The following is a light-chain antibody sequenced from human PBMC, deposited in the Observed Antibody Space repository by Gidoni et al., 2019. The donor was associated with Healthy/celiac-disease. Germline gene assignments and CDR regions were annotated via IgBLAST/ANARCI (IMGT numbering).Light chain of an antibody. J-gene: IGKJ2*04. CDR3: QQYYSTPCS. V-gene: IGKV4-1*01. CDR2: WAS. CDR1: QRVLYSSNNKNY. Sequence: DIVMTQSPDSLAVSLGEWATINCKSSQRVLYSSNNKNYLAWYQQKPGQPPTLLIYWASTRESGVPDRFSGSGSGTDFTLTISSLQAEDVAVYYCQQYYSTPCSFGQGTKLEIK.